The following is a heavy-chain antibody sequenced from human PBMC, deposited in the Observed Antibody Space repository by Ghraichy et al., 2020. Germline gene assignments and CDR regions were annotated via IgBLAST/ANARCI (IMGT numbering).Heavy chain of an antibody. CDR3: AKDRNYYDRMMFDY. CDR1: GFTFRSYA. V-gene: IGHV3-23*01. CDR2: ISGSGGST. J-gene: IGHJ4*02. D-gene: IGHD3-22*01. Sequence: GGSLRLSCAVSGFTFRSYAMSWVRQAPGKGLEWVSGISGSGGSTYYADSVKGRFTISRDNSKNTLYLHMNSLRAEDTAVYYCAKDRNYYDRMMFDYWGQGTLVTVSS.